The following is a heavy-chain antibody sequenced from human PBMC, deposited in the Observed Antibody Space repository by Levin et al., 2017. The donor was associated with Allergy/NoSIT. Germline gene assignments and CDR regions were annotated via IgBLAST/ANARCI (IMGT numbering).Heavy chain of an antibody. CDR1: GGSISSYY. J-gene: IGHJ6*02. V-gene: IGHV4-59*01. Sequence: SQTLSLTCTVSGGSISSYYWSWIRQPPGKGLEWIGYIYYSGSTNYNPSLKSRVTISVDTSKNQFSLKLSSVTAADTAVYYCARAAPGLGFLDVWGQGTTVTVSS. CDR2: IYYSGST. D-gene: IGHD3-10*01. CDR3: ARAAPGLGFLDV.